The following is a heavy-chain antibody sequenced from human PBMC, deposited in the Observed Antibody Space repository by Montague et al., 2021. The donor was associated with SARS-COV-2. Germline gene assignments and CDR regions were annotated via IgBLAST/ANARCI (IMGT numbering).Heavy chain of an antibody. V-gene: IGHV1-8*01. CDR2: MNPNSGNT. J-gene: IGHJ6*02. CDR1: GYTFTSYD. CDR3: AAPRGSGSYYYYYGMDV. Sequence: SVKVSCKASGYTFTSYDINWVRQATGQGLEWMGWMNPNSGNTGYSQKXQGRVTMTRNTSISTAYMELSSLRSEDTAVYYCAAPRGSGSYYYYYGMDVWGQGTTVTVSS. D-gene: IGHD3-10*01.